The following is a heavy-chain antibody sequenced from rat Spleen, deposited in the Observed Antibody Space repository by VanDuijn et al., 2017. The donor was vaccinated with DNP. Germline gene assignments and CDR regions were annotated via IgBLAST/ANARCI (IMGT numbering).Heavy chain of an antibody. CDR2: ISYEGSST. J-gene: IGHJ1*01. V-gene: IGHV5-22*01. CDR1: GFTFSDYY. CDR3: ARGTTGKRAYYWYFDF. Sequence: EVQLVESGGGLVQPGRSLKLSCAASGFTFSDYYMAWVRQAPKKGLEWVASISYEGSSTYYGDSVKGRFTISRDNAKSTLYLQMNSLRSEDTATYYCARGTTGKRAYYWYFDFWGPGTMVTVSS. D-gene: IGHD1-7*01.